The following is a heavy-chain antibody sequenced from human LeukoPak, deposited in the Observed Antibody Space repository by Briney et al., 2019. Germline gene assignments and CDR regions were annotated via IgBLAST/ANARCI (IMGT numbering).Heavy chain of an antibody. CDR2: INHSGST. V-gene: IGHV4-34*01. CDR1: GGSFSGYY. J-gene: IGHJ3*02. CDR3: ARPANSGPYAFDI. Sequence: PSETLSLTCAVYGGSFSGYYWSWIRQPPGKGLEWIGEINHSGSTNYNPSLKSRVTISVDTSKNQFSLKLSSVTAADTAVYYCARPANSGPYAFDIWGQGTMVTVSS.